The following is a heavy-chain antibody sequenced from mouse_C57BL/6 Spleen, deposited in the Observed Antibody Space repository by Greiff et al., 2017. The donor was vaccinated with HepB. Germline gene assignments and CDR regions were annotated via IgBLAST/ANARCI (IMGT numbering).Heavy chain of an antibody. V-gene: IGHV2-2*01. CDR3: ARNGGYSKVFPDY. J-gene: IGHJ2*01. CDR1: GFSLTSYG. D-gene: IGHD2-5*01. Sequence: VHLVESGPGLVQPSQSLSITCTVSGFSLTSYGVHWVRQSPGKGLEWLGVIWSGGSTDYNAAFISRLSISKDNSKSQVFFKMNSLQADDTAIYYCARNGGYSKVFPDYWGQGTTLTVSS. CDR2: IWSGGST.